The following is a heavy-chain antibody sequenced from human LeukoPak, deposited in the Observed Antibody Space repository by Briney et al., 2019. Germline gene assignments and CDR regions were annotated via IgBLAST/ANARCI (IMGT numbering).Heavy chain of an antibody. Sequence: GGSLRLSCAASRFTFSSYGMHWVRQAPGKGLEWVAVISYDGSNKYYADSVKGRFTISRDNSKNTLYLQMNSLRAEDTAVYYCAKFGEDLRGLHYWGQGILVTVSS. CDR2: ISYDGSNK. J-gene: IGHJ4*02. CDR3: AKFGEDLRGLHY. V-gene: IGHV3-30*18. D-gene: IGHD3-10*01. CDR1: RFTFSSYG.